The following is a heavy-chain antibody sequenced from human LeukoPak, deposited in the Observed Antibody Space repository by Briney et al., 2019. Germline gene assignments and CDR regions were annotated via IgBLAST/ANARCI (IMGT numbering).Heavy chain of an antibody. Sequence: SSETLSLTCSVSGGSVTSGSYYWSWIRQPPGKELEWIGYITDSGSTNYNPSLTSRDTISVYTSKNQFSLKLSSVTAADTADYYCVREHSWGDFDYWGQGTLVTVSS. V-gene: IGHV4-61*01. CDR1: GGSVTSGSYY. D-gene: IGHD2-15*01. J-gene: IGHJ4*02. CDR2: ITDSGST. CDR3: VREHSWGDFDY.